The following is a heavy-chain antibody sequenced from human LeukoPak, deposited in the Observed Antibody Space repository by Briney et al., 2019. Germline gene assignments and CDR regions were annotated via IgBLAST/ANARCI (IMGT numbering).Heavy chain of an antibody. D-gene: IGHD2-21*01. CDR3: AREGVDCGGDCYADGDAFDI. CDR1: GFTFSTYA. V-gene: IGHV3-23*01. CDR2: IENTGDGT. Sequence: PGGSLRLSCAASGFTFSTYAMSWVRQARGKGLEWVSGIENTGDGTYYRQSVKGRFTISRDNSKNTLYLQMDSLRADDTAVYYCAREGVDCGGDCYADGDAFDIWGQGTMVTVSS. J-gene: IGHJ3*02.